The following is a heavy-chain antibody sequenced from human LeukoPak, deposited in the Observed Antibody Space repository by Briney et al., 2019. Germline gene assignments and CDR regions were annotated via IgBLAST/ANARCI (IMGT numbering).Heavy chain of an antibody. V-gene: IGHV3-23*01. Sequence: GGSLRLSCAASGFTFSSYAMSWVRQAPGKGLEWVSAISGSGGSTYYADSVKSRFTIPRDNSKNTLYLQMNSLRAEDTAVYYCAKVTTTVVTVDYFDYWGQGTLVTVSS. J-gene: IGHJ4*02. CDR3: AKVTTTVVTVDYFDY. CDR1: GFTFSSYA. CDR2: ISGSGGST. D-gene: IGHD4-23*01.